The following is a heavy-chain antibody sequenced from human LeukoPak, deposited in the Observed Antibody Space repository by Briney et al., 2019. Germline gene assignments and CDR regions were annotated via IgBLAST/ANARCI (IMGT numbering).Heavy chain of an antibody. V-gene: IGHV3-7*04. D-gene: IGHD3-22*01. CDR1: GFTFSNYW. Sequence: GGSLRLSCAASGFTFSNYWMSWVRQAPGKGLEWVANIDQPGSGKDYVDSLKGRFTISRDNAKNSLYLQMNSLRAEDTAVYFCARVYDSSGYDFDYWGQGTLVTVSS. J-gene: IGHJ4*02. CDR2: IDQPGSGK. CDR3: ARVYDSSGYDFDY.